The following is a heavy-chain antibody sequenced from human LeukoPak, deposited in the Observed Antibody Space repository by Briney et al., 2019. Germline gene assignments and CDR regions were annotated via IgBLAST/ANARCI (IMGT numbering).Heavy chain of an antibody. CDR1: GGSISSSSYY. Sequence: PSETLSLTCTVSGGSISSSSYYWGWIRQPPGKGLEWIGSIYYSGSTYYNPSLKSRVTISVDTSKNQFSLKLSSVTAADTAVYYCARHPAYTMGGDNWFDPWGQGTLVTVSS. V-gene: IGHV4-39*01. CDR2: IYYSGST. CDR3: ARHPAYTMGGDNWFDP. D-gene: IGHD3-16*01. J-gene: IGHJ5*02.